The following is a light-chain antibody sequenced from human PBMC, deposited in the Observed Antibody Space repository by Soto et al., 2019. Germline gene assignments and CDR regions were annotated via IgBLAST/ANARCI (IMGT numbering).Light chain of an antibody. CDR1: QSVSSD. V-gene: IGKV3-15*01. Sequence: MVTQFXLSLPVLRGERVILSCSASQSVSSDLAWYHQQPGNATXLXXXGASTRDTGIQDGFSGSGSGKELTLPISSRKYEDFGGYYCQQYNNGRPLTFGGGTQVEI. J-gene: IGKJ4*01. CDR2: GAS. CDR3: QQYNNGRPLT.